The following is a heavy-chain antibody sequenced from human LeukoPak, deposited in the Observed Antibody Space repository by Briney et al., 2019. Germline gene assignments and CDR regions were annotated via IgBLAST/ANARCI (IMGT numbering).Heavy chain of an antibody. J-gene: IGHJ3*02. D-gene: IGHD3-3*01. V-gene: IGHV4-59*01. CDR1: GGSISSYY. CDR3: ARGPTYYDFWSGYYLDAFDI. Sequence: TSETLSLTCTVSGGSISSYYWSWIRQPPGKGLEWIGYIYYSGSTNYNPSLKSRVTISVDTSKNQFSLKLSSVTAADTAVYYCARGPTYYDFWSGYYLDAFDIWGQGTMVTVSS. CDR2: IYYSGST.